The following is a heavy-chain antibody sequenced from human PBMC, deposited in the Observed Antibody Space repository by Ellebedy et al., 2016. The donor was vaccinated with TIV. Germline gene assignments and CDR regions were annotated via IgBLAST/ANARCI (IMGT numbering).Heavy chain of an antibody. Sequence: GESLKISXAASGFTFSSYWMHWVRQAPGKGLVWVSRINSDGSSTSYADSVKGRFTISRDNAKNTLYLQMNSLRAEDTAVYYCARDYSSLGYWGQGTLVTVSS. D-gene: IGHD3-22*01. V-gene: IGHV3-74*01. J-gene: IGHJ4*02. CDR3: ARDYSSLGY. CDR1: GFTFSSYW. CDR2: INSDGSST.